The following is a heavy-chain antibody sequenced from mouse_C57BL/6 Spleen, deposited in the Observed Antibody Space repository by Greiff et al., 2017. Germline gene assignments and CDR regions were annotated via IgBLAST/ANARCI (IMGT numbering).Heavy chain of an antibody. V-gene: IGHV5-4*03. CDR3: AVRPRGYFDY. D-gene: IGHD6-1*01. CDR1: GFTFSSYA. Sequence: EVMLVESGGGLVKPGGSLKLSCAASGFTFSSYAMSWVRQTPEKRLEWVATISDGGSYTYYPDNVKGRFTISRDNAKNKLYLQMSHLKSEDTAMYYCAVRPRGYFDYWGQGTTLTVSS. CDR2: ISDGGSYT. J-gene: IGHJ2*01.